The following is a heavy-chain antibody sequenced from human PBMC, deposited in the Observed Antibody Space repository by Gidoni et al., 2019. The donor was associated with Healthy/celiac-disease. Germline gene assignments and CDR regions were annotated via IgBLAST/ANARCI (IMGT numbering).Heavy chain of an antibody. CDR2: IYYRWIT. Sequence: QLQLQESGPGLVKPSQTLSLPCTVSGGYTSSGCSYWSWIRQHPVKGLEWIGYIYYRWITSYNATLKSRVTISVYTSKDQFSLELSSVTAADTAVYYCAGGQKTTAMVTYWGQGTLVTVSS. V-gene: IGHV4-31*03. CDR1: GGYTSSGCSY. D-gene: IGHD5-18*01. CDR3: AGGQKTTAMVTY. J-gene: IGHJ4*02.